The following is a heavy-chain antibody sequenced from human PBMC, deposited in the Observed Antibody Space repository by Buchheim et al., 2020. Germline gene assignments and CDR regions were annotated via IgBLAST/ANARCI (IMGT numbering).Heavy chain of an antibody. CDR2: ISYDGSYK. CDR1: GFTFNTYD. D-gene: IGHD2-8*01. J-gene: IGHJ4*02. Sequence: QVQLVESGGGVVQTGRSLRLSCAASGFTFNTYDIHWVRQAPGKGLEWVAVISYDGSYKSYADSVKGRFTISRDNSKNTLYLQMNSLGAEDTAVFYCAKQGENGGFDYWGQGTL. V-gene: IGHV3-30*18. CDR3: AKQGENGGFDY.